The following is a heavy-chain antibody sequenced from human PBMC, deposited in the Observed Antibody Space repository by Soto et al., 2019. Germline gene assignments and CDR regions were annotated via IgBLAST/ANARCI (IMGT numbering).Heavy chain of an antibody. CDR1: GFTFNNYG. D-gene: IGHD6-13*01. CDR2: ISNDGRDK. Sequence: QVQLVESGGGVFQPGRSLRLSCAASGFTFNNYGMHWVRQAPGKGLEWVAAISNDGRDKYYGDSVKGRLTISRDNSKNTVYLQMNSLRADDTAVYYCAKYQGIAASHWIDWGQGTKVPVSS. J-gene: IGHJ3*01. V-gene: IGHV3-30*18. CDR3: AKYQGIAASHWID.